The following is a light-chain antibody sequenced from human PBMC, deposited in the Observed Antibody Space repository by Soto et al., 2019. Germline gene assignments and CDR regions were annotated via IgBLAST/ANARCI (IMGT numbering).Light chain of an antibody. CDR2: DAS. V-gene: IGKV3-11*01. Sequence: ENVLTQSPATLSLSPGEGATLSCRASQSVSTYLAWYQQKPGQAPRLLIYDASNRATGIPARFSGSGSGTDFTLTISSLEPEDFAVYYCQQRSTWPRTFGQGTKVEI. J-gene: IGKJ1*01. CDR1: QSVSTY. CDR3: QQRSTWPRT.